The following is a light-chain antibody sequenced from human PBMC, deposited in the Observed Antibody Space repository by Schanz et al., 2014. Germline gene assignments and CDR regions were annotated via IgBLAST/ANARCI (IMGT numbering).Light chain of an antibody. Sequence: DIQMTQSPSSLSASVGDRVTITCRASRSISSYLNWYQQKPGKAPRLLIYAASTLQSGVPSRFSGSGSGTDFTLTISSLQPEDSATYYCQQSYSTPHTFGQGTKLEIK. V-gene: IGKV1-39*01. CDR3: QQSYSTPHT. CDR2: AAS. J-gene: IGKJ2*01. CDR1: RSISSY.